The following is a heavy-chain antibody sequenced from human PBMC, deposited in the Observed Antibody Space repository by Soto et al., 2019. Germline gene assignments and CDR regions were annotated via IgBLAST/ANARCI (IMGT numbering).Heavy chain of an antibody. V-gene: IGHV1-69*06. J-gene: IGHJ4*02. CDR1: GSIFNNFA. CDR2: IVVICSTA. D-gene: IGHD1-26*01. Sequence: QVVLLQSGAEVKEPGSSVRVSCEVSGSIFNNFAFSWVRQAPGHGPEWMGGIVVICSTADYSQRFQDRVTITADTSTNTLYMELGSLTFEDTAVYYCARAIKRWEVHYYFDYWGQGTLVTVSS. CDR3: ARAIKRWEVHYYFDY.